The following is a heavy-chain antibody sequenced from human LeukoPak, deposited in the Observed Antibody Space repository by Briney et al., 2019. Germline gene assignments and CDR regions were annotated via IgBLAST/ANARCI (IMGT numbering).Heavy chain of an antibody. CDR1: GFTFSSYG. CDR3: ARDGSSGYYYGMDV. Sequence: PGRSLRLSCAASGFTFSSYGMHWVRQAPGKGLGWVAVIWYDGSNKYYADSVKGRFTISRDNSRNTLDLQMNSLRAEDTAVYHCARDGSSGYYYGMDVWAKGPWSPSP. V-gene: IGHV3-33*01. J-gene: IGHJ6*02. CDR2: IWYDGSNK. D-gene: IGHD6-19*01.